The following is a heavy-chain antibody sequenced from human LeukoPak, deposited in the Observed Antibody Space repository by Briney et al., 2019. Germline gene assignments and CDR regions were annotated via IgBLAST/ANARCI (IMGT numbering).Heavy chain of an antibody. J-gene: IGHJ4*02. V-gene: IGHV4-34*01. CDR1: GGSISSYY. CDR2: INHNGST. CDR3: ARGQVVREY. Sequence: RTSETLSLTCTVSGGSISSYYWSWIRQPPGKGLEWIGEINHNGSTNYNPSLKSRVTISVDTSKNQFSLKLSSVSAADTAVYYCARGQVVREYWGQGILVTISS. D-gene: IGHD2-15*01.